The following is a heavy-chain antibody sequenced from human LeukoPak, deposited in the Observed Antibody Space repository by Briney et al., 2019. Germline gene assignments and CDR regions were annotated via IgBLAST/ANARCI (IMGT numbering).Heavy chain of an antibody. J-gene: IGHJ5*02. CDR3: AKDRGGYSYGFRFDP. V-gene: IGHV3-53*01. CDR2: IYSGGST. D-gene: IGHD5-18*01. Sequence: PGGSLRLSCAASGFTVSSNYMSWVRQAPGKGLEWVSVIYSGGSTYYADSVKGRFTISRDNSKNTLYLQMNSLRAEDTAVYYCAKDRGGYSYGFRFDPWGQGTLVTVSS. CDR1: GFTVSSNY.